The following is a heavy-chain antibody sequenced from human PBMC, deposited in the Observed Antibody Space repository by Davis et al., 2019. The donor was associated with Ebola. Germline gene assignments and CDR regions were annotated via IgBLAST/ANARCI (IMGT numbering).Heavy chain of an antibody. J-gene: IGHJ2*01. CDR2: INHSGST. V-gene: IGHV4-34*01. Sequence: ESLKISCAVYGGSFSGYYWSWIRQPPGKGLEWIGEINHSGSTNYNPSLKSRVTISVDTSKNQFSLKLSSVTAADTAVYYCARVVFVAGATPTWYFDLWGRGTLVTVSS. CDR3: ARVVFVAGATPTWYFDL. CDR1: GGSFSGYY. D-gene: IGHD2-15*01.